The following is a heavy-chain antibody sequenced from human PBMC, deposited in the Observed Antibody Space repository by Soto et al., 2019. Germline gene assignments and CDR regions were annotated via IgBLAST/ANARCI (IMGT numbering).Heavy chain of an antibody. CDR3: VRVAPYNWNDLHDYGMDV. CDR2: ISYDGSNK. CDR1: GVTISSYG. D-gene: IGHD1-1*01. J-gene: IGHJ6*02. Sequence: PCGSLRLSCGASGVTISSYGMHRVRQAPGKGLEWVAVISYDGSNKYYADSVKGRFTISRDNSKNSLFLQMNSLTVEDTAQYYCVRVAPYNWNDLHDYGMDVWGQGTTVTVSS. V-gene: IGHV3-30*03.